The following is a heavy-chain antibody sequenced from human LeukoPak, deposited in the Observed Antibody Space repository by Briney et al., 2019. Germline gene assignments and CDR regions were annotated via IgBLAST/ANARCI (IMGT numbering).Heavy chain of an antibody. CDR3: ASNSASGGRSTSGYYYYMDV. Sequence: GGSLRLSCVAFGFSFRNYWMSWVRQAPGKGLEWVANIKEDGSKKNHLDSVKGRFTISRDNAKNSLYLQMNSLRTEDTAVYYCASNSASGGRSTSGYYYYMDVWGKGTTVTVSS. CDR1: GFSFRNYW. CDR2: IKEDGSKK. J-gene: IGHJ6*03. V-gene: IGHV3-7*01. D-gene: IGHD2-2*01.